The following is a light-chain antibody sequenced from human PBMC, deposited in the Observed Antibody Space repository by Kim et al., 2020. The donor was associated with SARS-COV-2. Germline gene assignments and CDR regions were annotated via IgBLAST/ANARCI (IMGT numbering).Light chain of an antibody. V-gene: IGLV6-57*03. J-gene: IGLJ2*01. CDR3: QSYDSSNVV. Sequence: GQTVTISCTRSSGSIASNYVQCYQQRPGSAPTTVIYEYNQRPSGVPDRFSGSIDSSSNSASLTISGLKTEDEADYYCQSYDSSNVVFGGGTQLTVL. CDR2: EYN. CDR1: SGSIASNY.